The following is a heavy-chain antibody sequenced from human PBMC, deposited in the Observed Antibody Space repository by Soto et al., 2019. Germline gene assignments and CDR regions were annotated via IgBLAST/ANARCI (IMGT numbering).Heavy chain of an antibody. Sequence: GGSLRLSCAASGFTFSSYAMSWVRQAPGKGLEWVSAISGSGGSTYYADSVKGRFTISRDNSKNTLYLQMNSLRAEDTPVYYCAILCSDILTVYSLVPLFLYGFDYWGQGTLVTVSS. D-gene: IGHD3-9*01. CDR2: ISGSGGST. V-gene: IGHV3-23*01. J-gene: IGHJ4*02. CDR1: GFTFSSYA. CDR3: AILCSDILTVYSLVPLFLYGFDY.